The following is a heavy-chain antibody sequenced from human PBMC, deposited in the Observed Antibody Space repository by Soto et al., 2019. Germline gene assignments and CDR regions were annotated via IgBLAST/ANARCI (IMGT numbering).Heavy chain of an antibody. CDR1: GFTFSSYA. D-gene: IGHD1-1*01. Sequence: EVQLLESGGGLVQPGGSLRLSCAASGFTFSSYAMSWVRQAPGKGLEWVSVIRSSGDRTYYADSVKGRFTISRDNSKNTLYMQMNSLRAEDTAVYYCAKQQGPGTPYYYAMDVWGLGTTVTVSS. CDR3: AKQQGPGTPYYYAMDV. J-gene: IGHJ6*02. V-gene: IGHV3-23*01. CDR2: IRSSGDRT.